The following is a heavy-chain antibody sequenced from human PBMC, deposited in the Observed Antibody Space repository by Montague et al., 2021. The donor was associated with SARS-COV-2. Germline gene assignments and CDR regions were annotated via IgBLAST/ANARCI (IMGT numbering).Heavy chain of an antibody. D-gene: IGHD3-9*01. J-gene: IGHJ6*02. V-gene: IGHV3-30-3*01. CDR1: GFTFSSCA. CDR2: ISYDGSNK. Sequence: SLRLSCTASGFTFSSCAMHWVRQAPGKGLEWVAVISYDGSNKYYADSVKGRFTISRDNSKNTLYLQMNSLRAEDTAVYYCARDPFYYDILTGYIYPAYYYYYGMDVWGQGTTVTVS. CDR3: ARDPFYYDILTGYIYPAYYYYYGMDV.